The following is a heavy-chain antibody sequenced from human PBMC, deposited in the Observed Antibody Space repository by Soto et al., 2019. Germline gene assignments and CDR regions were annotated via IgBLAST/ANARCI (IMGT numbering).Heavy chain of an antibody. D-gene: IGHD2-2*03. J-gene: IGHJ4*02. V-gene: IGHV3-30*18. Sequence: QVQLVESGGGVVQPGRSLRLSCAVSGFTFSTYGMHWVRQTPGKGLEWVARISHDGNTQNYADSVKGRFTISRDNAKNMLFLQMDGLRAEDTALFYCAKDTYYYSTSGYCVFDHWGQGTLVTVSS. CDR1: GFTFSTYG. CDR2: ISHDGNTQ. CDR3: AKDTYYYSTSGYCVFDH.